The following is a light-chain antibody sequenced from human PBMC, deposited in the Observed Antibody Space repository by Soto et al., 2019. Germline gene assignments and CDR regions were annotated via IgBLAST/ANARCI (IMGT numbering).Light chain of an antibody. CDR2: DAS. Sequence: DIQMTQSPSTLSASVGDRVTITCRASQSISSWLAWYQQKPGKAPKLLIYDASSLESGVPSRFSGSGSGPEFTLTISSVQPDDFATYYCHQYNSYSGTFGQGTKVEIK. CDR3: HQYNSYSGT. CDR1: QSISSW. J-gene: IGKJ1*01. V-gene: IGKV1-5*01.